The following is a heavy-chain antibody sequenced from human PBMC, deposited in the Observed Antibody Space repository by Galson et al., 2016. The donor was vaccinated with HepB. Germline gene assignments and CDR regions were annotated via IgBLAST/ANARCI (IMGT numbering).Heavy chain of an antibody. Sequence: SLRLSCAASGFTFSSYAMHWVRQAPGKGLEWVAVISDDGSKRYYADSVKGRFIVSRDNSKNRLYLQMNSLRREDTAVYFCARDHKRITIYGVVPTVSFHCDHWGQGTLVKVSS. J-gene: IGHJ4*02. CDR3: ARDHKRITIYGVVPTVSFHCDH. D-gene: IGHD3-3*01. CDR1: GFTFSSYA. V-gene: IGHV3-30-3*01. CDR2: ISDDGSKR.